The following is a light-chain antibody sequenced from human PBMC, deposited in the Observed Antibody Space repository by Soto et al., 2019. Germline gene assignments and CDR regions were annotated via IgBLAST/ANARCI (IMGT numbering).Light chain of an antibody. V-gene: IGLV2-23*01. Sequence: QSALTQPASVSGSPGQSITISCTGTSSDVGSYNLVSWYQQHPGKAPKLLIYDGSKRPSGVSNRFSESKSGNTASLTISGLQAEDEADYYCCSYVGNSAWVFGSGTKLPVL. CDR3: CSYVGNSAWV. CDR1: SSDVGSYNL. J-gene: IGLJ1*01. CDR2: DGS.